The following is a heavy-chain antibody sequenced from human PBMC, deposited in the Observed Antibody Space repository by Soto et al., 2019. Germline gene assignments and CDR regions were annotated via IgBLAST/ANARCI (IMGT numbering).Heavy chain of an antibody. Sequence: QVQLVESGGGVVQPGRSLRLSCAASGFTFSSYAMHWVRQAPGKGLEWVAVISYDGSNKYYADSVKGRFTISRDNSKNTLYRHMNSLGAEDTAVYYCAREQYSSGWYGGAFDIWGQGTIVTVSS. D-gene: IGHD6-19*01. V-gene: IGHV3-30-3*01. CDR3: AREQYSSGWYGGAFDI. J-gene: IGHJ3*02. CDR1: GFTFSSYA. CDR2: ISYDGSNK.